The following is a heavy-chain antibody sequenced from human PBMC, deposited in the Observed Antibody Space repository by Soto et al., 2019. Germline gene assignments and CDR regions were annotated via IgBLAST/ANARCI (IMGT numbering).Heavy chain of an antibody. CDR3: ARDQGGEFLKGSGMDV. CDR1: GDSISRYY. D-gene: IGHD3-10*01. CDR2: IYYSGET. Sequence: QVQLQESGPGLVKPSETLSLTCTVSGDSISRYYWSWIRLSPGKGLEWIGYIYYSGETNYNPSVKSRVTMPVDRTKDQFSLKLSSVTAADTAVYYCARDQGGEFLKGSGMDVWGQGTTVTVSS. V-gene: IGHV4-59*01. J-gene: IGHJ6*02.